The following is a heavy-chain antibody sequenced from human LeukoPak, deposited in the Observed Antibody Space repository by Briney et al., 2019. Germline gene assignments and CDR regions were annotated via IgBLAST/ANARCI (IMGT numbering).Heavy chain of an antibody. Sequence: GGSLTLAWAASGFTFSSYSMNLVRQAAGPVLEWVSYISSSSTIYYADSVKGRFTISRDNAKNSLYLQMNSLRAEDTAVYYCARSRYDVVYFDYWGQGTLVTVSS. CDR1: GFTFSSYS. V-gene: IGHV3-48*01. CDR2: ISSSSTI. J-gene: IGHJ4*02. CDR3: ARSRYDVVYFDY. D-gene: IGHD3-3*01.